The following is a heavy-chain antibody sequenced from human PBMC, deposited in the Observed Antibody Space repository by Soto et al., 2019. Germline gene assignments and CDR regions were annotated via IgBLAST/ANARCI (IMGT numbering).Heavy chain of an antibody. J-gene: IGHJ5*02. CDR2: IFSNDEK. D-gene: IGHD6-13*01. CDR1: GFSLSNAGLG. Sequence: QVTVKESGPVLVKPTETLTLTCTVSGFSLSNAGLGVSWIRQPPGKALEWLAHIFSNDEKSYSTSLKSRLTISTDTSKSQVVLTMTNMDPVDTATYYCASTYSTSWYWFDPWGQGTLVTVSS. V-gene: IGHV2-26*04. CDR3: ASTYSTSWYWFDP.